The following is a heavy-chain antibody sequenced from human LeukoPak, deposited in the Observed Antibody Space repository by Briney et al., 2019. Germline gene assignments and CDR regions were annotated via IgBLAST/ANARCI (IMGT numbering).Heavy chain of an antibody. J-gene: IGHJ4*02. V-gene: IGHV4-38-2*02. Sequence: SETLSLTCTVSGYSISSGYYWGWIRQPPGKGLAWIGSIYHSGSTYYNPSLKSRVTISVDTSKNQISVNLSSVTAADTAVYYCARALGSKTPGYWGQGTLVTVSS. D-gene: IGHD3-10*01. CDR1: GYSISSGYY. CDR3: ARALGSKTPGY. CDR2: IYHSGST.